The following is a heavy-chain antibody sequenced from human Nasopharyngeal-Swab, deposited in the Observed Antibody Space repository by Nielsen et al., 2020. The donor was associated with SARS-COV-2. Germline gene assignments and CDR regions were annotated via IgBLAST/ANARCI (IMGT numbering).Heavy chain of an antibody. V-gene: IGHV3-23*01. CDR1: GFTFLPPA. D-gene: IGHD3-16*01. J-gene: IGHJ4*02. CDR3: AKDGGAYFDS. Sequence: GGSLRLSCAASGFTFLPPALRWVRQAPGKGLDWVSLISGSGGSPYYADSVKGRFTISRDDSKNTLYLQMNSLRAEDTAVYYCAKDGGAYFDSWGQGTPVTVSS. CDR2: ISGSGGSP.